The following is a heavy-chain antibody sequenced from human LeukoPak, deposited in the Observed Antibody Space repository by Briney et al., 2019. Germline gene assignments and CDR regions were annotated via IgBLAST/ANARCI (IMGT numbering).Heavy chain of an antibody. CDR3: AKDQGFSGSYLGY. D-gene: IGHD1-26*01. J-gene: IGHJ4*02. V-gene: IGHV3-23*01. CDR1: GFTFSSYA. Sequence: GSLRLSCAASGFTFSSYAMSWVRQAPGKGLEWVSAITGSGGSTYYADSVKGRFTIYRDNSKNTLYLQMNSLRAQDTAVYYCAKDQGFSGSYLGYWGQGTLVTVSS. CDR2: ITGSGGST.